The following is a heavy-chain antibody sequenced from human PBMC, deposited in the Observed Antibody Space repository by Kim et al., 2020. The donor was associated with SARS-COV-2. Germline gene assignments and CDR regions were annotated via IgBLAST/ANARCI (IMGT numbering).Heavy chain of an antibody. CDR3: ARGEWELLL. Sequence: GNPKYAPKLQGRVTITRDTSASTAYMELSSLRSEDTAVYYCARGEWELLLWGQGTLVTVSS. J-gene: IGHJ4*02. V-gene: IGHV1-3*01. D-gene: IGHD1-26*01. CDR2: GNP.